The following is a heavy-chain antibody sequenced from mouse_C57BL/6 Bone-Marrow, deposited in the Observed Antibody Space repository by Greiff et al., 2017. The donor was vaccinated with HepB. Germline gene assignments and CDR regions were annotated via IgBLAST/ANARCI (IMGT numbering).Heavy chain of an antibody. D-gene: IGHD1-1*01. CDR3: ARPLLLRITDYAMDY. J-gene: IGHJ4*01. CDR1: GFTFSDYG. V-gene: IGHV5-17*01. CDR2: ISSGSSTI. Sequence: EVKLVESGGGLVKPGGSLKLSCAASGFTFSDYGMHWVRLAPEKGLEWVAYISSGSSTIYYADTVKARFTISRDNAKNTLFLQMTSLRSEDKTKYYRARPLLLRITDYAMDYWGQGTSVTVSS.